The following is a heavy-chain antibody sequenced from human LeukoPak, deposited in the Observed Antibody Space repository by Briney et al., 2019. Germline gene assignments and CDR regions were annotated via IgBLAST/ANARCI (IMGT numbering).Heavy chain of an antibody. CDR2: VSGTADNT. CDR1: AFTIISYA. D-gene: IGHD3-22*01. Sequence: GGSLRLSCEASAFTIISYAMSWVRQAPGKGLEWVSAVSGTADNTYYAESVRGRFTISRDNSENTLYLQMNSLRAEDAAVYFCAKATYYYDSYGYNGVFDYWGQGTLVTLSS. J-gene: IGHJ4*02. CDR3: AKATYYYDSYGYNGVFDY. V-gene: IGHV3-23*01.